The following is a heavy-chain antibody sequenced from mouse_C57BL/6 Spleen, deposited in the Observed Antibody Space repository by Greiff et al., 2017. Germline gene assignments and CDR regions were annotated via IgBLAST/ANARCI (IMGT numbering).Heavy chain of an antibody. CDR3: ARWDGNLYAMDY. CDR1: GYTFTSYW. J-gene: IGHJ4*01. V-gene: IGHV1-50*01. Sequence: QVQLKQPGAELVKPGASVKLSCKASGYTFTSYWMQWVKQRPGQGLEWIGEIDPSDSYTNYNQKFKGKATLTVDTSSSTAYMQLSSLTSEDSAVYYCARWDGNLYAMDYWGQGTSVTVSS. CDR2: IDPSDSYT. D-gene: IGHD2-1*01.